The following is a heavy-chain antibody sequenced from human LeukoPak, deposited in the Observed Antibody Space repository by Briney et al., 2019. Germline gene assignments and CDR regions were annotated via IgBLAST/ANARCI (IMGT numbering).Heavy chain of an antibody. J-gene: IGHJ6*02. D-gene: IGHD6-25*01. CDR2: IKQDGSDQ. CDR1: GFIFGGYW. Sequence: PGGSLRLSCAASGFIFGGYWMTWVRQAPGKGLEWVASIKQDGSDQHYVDAVKGRFTISRDNAKNSLYLKMNNLRADDTAVYYCAKNIAAPGRDSYSLYGMDVWGQGTTVTVSS. V-gene: IGHV3-7*01. CDR3: AKNIAAPGRDSYSLYGMDV.